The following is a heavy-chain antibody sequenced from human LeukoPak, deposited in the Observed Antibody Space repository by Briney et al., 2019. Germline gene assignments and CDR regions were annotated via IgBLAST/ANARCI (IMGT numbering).Heavy chain of an antibody. CDR2: VSAYADDT. CDR3: ARDCIGCHGFDY. V-gene: IGHV1-18*01. D-gene: IGHD2-15*01. CDR1: GGTFSSYA. Sequence: ASVKVSCKASGGTFSSYAISWVRQAPGQGLEWMGWVSAYADDTNYVQKFQGRVTMTTDISTSTAYMELRSLRFDDTAVYYCARDCIGCHGFDYWGQGTLVTVSS. J-gene: IGHJ4*02.